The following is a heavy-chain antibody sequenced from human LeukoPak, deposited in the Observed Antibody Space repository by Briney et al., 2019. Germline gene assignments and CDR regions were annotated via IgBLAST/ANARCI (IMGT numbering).Heavy chain of an antibody. CDR3: ANIIRKYTSGYYYFDY. V-gene: IGHV3-30-3*01. J-gene: IGHJ4*02. Sequence: GGALRLSCAASEFTFSSYAMHWVRQAPGKGLEWVAAISFDGNNEYYADSVKGRFTISRDNSKNTLYLQMNSLRAEDTAVYYCANIIRKYTSGYYYFDYWGQGTLVTVSS. CDR1: EFTFSSYA. D-gene: IGHD6-25*01. CDR2: ISFDGNNE.